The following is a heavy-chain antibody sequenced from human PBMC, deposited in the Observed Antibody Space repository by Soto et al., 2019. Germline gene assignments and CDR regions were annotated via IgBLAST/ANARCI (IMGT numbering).Heavy chain of an antibody. CDR2: IIPILGIA. V-gene: IGHV1-69*08. J-gene: IGHJ4*02. CDR1: GGTFSSYT. CDR3: ERDTAVAPGDY. Sequence: QVQLVQSGAEVKKPGSSVKVSCKASGGTFSSYTISWVRQAPGQGLEWMGRIIPILGIANYAQKFQGRVTITADKSTSTAYMELSSLRSEDTAVYYCERDTAVAPGDYWGQGTLVTVSS. D-gene: IGHD6-19*01.